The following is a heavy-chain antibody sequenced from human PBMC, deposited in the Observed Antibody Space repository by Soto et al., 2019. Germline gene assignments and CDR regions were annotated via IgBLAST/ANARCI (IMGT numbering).Heavy chain of an antibody. CDR3: AKDRGKSVWFGELLTYYYGMDV. CDR1: GFTFSSYG. D-gene: IGHD3-10*01. V-gene: IGHV3-30*18. J-gene: IGHJ6*02. CDR2: ISYDGSNK. Sequence: LRLSCAASGFTFSSYGMHWVRQAPGKGLEWVAVISYDGSNKYYADSVKGRFTISRDNSKNTLYLQMNSLRAEDTAVYYCAKDRGKSVWFGELLTYYYGMDVWGQGTTVTVSS.